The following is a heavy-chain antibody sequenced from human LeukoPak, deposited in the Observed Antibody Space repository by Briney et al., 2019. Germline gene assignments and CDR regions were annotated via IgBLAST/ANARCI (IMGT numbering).Heavy chain of an antibody. Sequence: ASVKVSCKASGYTFTSYDINWVRQATGQGLEWMGWMNPNSGGTNYAQKFQGRVTMTRDTSISTAYMELSRLRSDDTAVYYCARPQLGGYCSGGSCYNYMDVWGKGTTVTVSS. CDR1: GYTFTSYD. J-gene: IGHJ6*03. V-gene: IGHV1-2*02. CDR3: ARPQLGGYCSGGSCYNYMDV. CDR2: MNPNSGGT. D-gene: IGHD2-15*01.